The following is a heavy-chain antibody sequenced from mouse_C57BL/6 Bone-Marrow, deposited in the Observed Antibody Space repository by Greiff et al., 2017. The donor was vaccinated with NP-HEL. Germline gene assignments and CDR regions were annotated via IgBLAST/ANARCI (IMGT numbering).Heavy chain of an antibody. D-gene: IGHD2-3*01. V-gene: IGHV1-81*01. CDR2: IYPRSGNT. CDR1: GYTFTSYG. Sequence: SGAELARPGASVKLSCKASGYTFTSYGISWVKQRTGQGLEWIGEIYPRSGNTYYNEKFKGKATLTADKSSSTAYMELRSLTSEDSAVYFCARWDGYYVGWFAYWGQGTLVTVSA. J-gene: IGHJ3*01. CDR3: ARWDGYYVGWFAY.